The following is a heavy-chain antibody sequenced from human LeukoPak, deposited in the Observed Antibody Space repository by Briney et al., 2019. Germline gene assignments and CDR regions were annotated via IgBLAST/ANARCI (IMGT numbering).Heavy chain of an antibody. CDR1: GASIRSDD. CDR3: ARSGDSSAYYSL. CDR2: VYYVGSA. V-gene: IGHV4-59*01. D-gene: IGHD3-22*01. J-gene: IGHJ4*02. Sequence: PSETLSLTWTMSGASIRSDDWGWIRKPHGKGLEWIGNVYYVGSATYNPSLKSQVTISLDTSKNQFSLKLSSVTAADTAVYFCARSGDSSAYYSLWGQGTLVIVSS.